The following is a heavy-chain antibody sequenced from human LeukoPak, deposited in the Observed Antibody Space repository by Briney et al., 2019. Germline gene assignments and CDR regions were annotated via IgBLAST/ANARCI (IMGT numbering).Heavy chain of an antibody. CDR2: IYSSGST. Sequence: SETLSLTCTVSGGSISSFYWSWIRQPAGKGLEWIGRIYSSGSTTYNPSLKSRVTMSIDTSKSQFSLRLSSVTAADTAVYYCASLTTVTQGYFDSWGQGTLVTVSS. CDR3: ASLTTVTQGYFDS. CDR1: GGSISSFY. V-gene: IGHV4-4*07. D-gene: IGHD4-17*01. J-gene: IGHJ4*02.